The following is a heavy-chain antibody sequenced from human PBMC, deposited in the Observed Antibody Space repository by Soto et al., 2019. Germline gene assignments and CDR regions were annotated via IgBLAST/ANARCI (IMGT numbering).Heavy chain of an antibody. D-gene: IGHD6-19*01. CDR2: IHNSGTT. CDR1: GCSITNDDYY. Sequence: QVQLQESGPDLVKPSQTLSLTCTVSGCSITNDDYYWNWIRQLPGKRLEWIGYIHNSGTTAYNPSLKGRVTISGDTSKSQCSLKLGSVSAADTAVYFRARQKQWLSPFDDWGQGTLVTASS. J-gene: IGHJ4*02. CDR3: ARQKQWLSPFDD. V-gene: IGHV4-31*03.